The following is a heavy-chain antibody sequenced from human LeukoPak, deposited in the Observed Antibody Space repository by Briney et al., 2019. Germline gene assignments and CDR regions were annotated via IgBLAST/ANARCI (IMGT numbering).Heavy chain of an antibody. CDR3: ARVGFHSYGYDY. CDR2: IIPIFGTA. D-gene: IGHD5-18*01. J-gene: IGHJ4*02. CDR1: GGTSSSYA. V-gene: IGHV1-69*13. Sequence: SVKVSCKASGGTSSSYAISWVRQAPGQGXXXXGGIIPIFGTANYAXKFQGRVTITADESTSTAYMELSSLRSEDTAVYYCARVGFHSYGYDYWGQGTLVTVSS.